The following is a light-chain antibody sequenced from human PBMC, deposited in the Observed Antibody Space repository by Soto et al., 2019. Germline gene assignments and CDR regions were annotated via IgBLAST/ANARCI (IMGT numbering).Light chain of an antibody. Sequence: QSVLTQPVSVSGYLGESITISCTGTNTDIGGYNYVSWYQQHPGKAPKLVIYDVSSRPSGISNRFSGSKSGFTASLTISGLQAADDAPYYCSSYRDYHTLEVFGTGTKVTVL. CDR1: NTDIGGYNY. CDR2: DVS. V-gene: IGLV2-14*01. J-gene: IGLJ1*01. CDR3: SSYRDYHTLEV.